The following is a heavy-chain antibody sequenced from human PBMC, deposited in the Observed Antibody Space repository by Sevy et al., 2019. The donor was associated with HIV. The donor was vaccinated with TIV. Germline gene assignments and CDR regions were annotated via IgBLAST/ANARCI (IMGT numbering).Heavy chain of an antibody. V-gene: IGHV4-39*01. Sequence: SETLSLTCTVFGGSISSNNYYWGWIRQPPGKGLEWIANILYSGSTYYNPSLKSRVSISVDRSNNQLSLKLSSVTAADTAVYYCVRPELGRGGACFDPWGQGTPVTVSS. J-gene: IGHJ5*02. D-gene: IGHD3-10*01. CDR3: VRPELGRGGACFDP. CDR2: ILYSGST. CDR1: GGSISSNNYY.